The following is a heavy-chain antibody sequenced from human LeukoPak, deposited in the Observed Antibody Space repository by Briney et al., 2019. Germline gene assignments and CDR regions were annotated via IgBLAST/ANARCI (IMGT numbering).Heavy chain of an antibody. CDR1: GGSFSGYY. J-gene: IGHJ4*02. CDR2: INHSGST. D-gene: IGHD3-22*01. Sequence: SETLSLTCAVYGGSFSGYYWSWIRRPPGKGLEWIGEINHSGSTNYNPSLKSRVTISVDTSKNQFSLKLSSVTAADTAVYYCARVSSDSSGYYYGSFDYWGQGTLVTVSS. V-gene: IGHV4-34*01. CDR3: ARVSSDSSGYYYGSFDY.